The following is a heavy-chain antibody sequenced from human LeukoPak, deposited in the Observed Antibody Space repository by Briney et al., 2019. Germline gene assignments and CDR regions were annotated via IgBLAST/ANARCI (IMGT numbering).Heavy chain of an antibody. Sequence: GGSLRLSCAASGFTFSSYEMNWVRQAPGKGLEWVSSISSSSSYIYYADSVKGRFTISRDNAKNSLYLQMNSLRAEDTAVYYCARERVEYQLLSKRGVYYFDYWGQGTLVTVSS. D-gene: IGHD2-2*01. CDR2: ISSSSSYI. CDR3: ARERVEYQLLSKRGVYYFDY. CDR1: GFTFSSYE. V-gene: IGHV3-21*01. J-gene: IGHJ4*02.